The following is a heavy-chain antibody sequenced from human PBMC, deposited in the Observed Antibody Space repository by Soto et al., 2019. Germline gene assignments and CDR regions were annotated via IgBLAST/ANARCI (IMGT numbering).Heavy chain of an antibody. CDR3: ARLPGVRGVFDAFDI. CDR2: IYPGDSDT. V-gene: IGHV5-51*01. J-gene: IGHJ3*02. D-gene: IGHD3-10*01. CDR1: GYSFAGYW. Sequence: PGESLKISCKGSGYSFAGYWIGWVRQMPGKGLDWMGVIYPGDSDTRYSPSFHGQVTISADKSISTAYLQWSSLKASDTAMYFCARLPGVRGVFDAFDIWGQGTMVTVSS.